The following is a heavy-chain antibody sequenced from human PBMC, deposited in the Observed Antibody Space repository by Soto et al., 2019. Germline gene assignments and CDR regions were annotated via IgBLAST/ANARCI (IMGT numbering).Heavy chain of an antibody. CDR3: AREGYCSSTSCYALNYYYYGMDV. Sequence: QVQLVQSGAEVNKPGASVRVSCRASGYTFTSYGISWVRQAPGQGLEWMGWISGYSGNTNYAQKVQGRVTMTTDTSTSTAYMELRSLRSDDTAVYYCAREGYCSSTSCYALNYYYYGMDVWGQGTTVTVSS. J-gene: IGHJ6*02. CDR2: ISGYSGNT. D-gene: IGHD2-2*01. CDR1: GYTFTSYG. V-gene: IGHV1-18*01.